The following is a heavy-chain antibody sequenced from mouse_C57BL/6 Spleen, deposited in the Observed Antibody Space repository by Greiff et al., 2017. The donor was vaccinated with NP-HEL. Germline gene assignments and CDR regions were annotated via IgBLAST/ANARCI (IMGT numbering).Heavy chain of an antibody. J-gene: IGHJ4*01. CDR3: ARHLYSQGAMDD. Sequence: EVMLVESGGGLVQPGGSLKLSCAASGFTFSDYGMAWVRQAPGKGPEWVAFISNLAYSIYYADTVTGRFTISRENAKNTLYLEMSSLRAEDTAMYYCARHLYSQGAMDDWGQGTSVTVSS. CDR2: ISNLAYSI. CDR1: GFTFSDYG. D-gene: IGHD2-12*01. V-gene: IGHV5-15*01.